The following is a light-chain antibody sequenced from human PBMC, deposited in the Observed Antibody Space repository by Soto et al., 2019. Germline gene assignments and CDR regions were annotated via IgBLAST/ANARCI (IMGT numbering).Light chain of an antibody. V-gene: IGKV3-20*01. CDR2: GAS. J-gene: IGKJ4*01. CDR3: QQYGSTPRT. CDR1: QSVTGNY. Sequence: FLTRSPATLSLSPGARATLSCGASQSVTGNYLAWFQQRPGQAPRLLIYGASTRASGIPDRFSGSGSGTDFTLIISRLEPENFAVYYCQQYGSTPRTFGGGTKVDIK.